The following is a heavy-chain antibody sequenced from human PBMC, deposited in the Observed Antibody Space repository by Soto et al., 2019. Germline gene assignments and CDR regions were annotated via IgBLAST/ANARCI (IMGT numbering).Heavy chain of an antibody. Sequence: EVQLVESGGGLVKPGGALRLSCAASGFTFSTYSMNWVRQAPGKGLEWVSSISSSSSYIYYEDSVKGRFTVSRDNAKNSLYLKMNSLRAEDTAVYYCARDPRPYYGAGGYYSYYYYYYRDVWGKGTTVTVSS. CDR3: ARDPRPYYGAGGYYSYYYYYYRDV. V-gene: IGHV3-21*01. CDR2: ISSSSSYI. J-gene: IGHJ6*03. CDR1: GFTFSTYS. D-gene: IGHD3-10*01.